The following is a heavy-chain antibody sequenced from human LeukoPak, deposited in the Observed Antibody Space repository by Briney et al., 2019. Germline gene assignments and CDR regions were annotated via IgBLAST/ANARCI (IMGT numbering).Heavy chain of an antibody. CDR2: IKSESDGGTT. V-gene: IGHV3-15*01. CDR1: RFAFSQAW. J-gene: IGHJ5*02. CDR3: TTSGWFDH. D-gene: IGHD1-26*01. Sequence: GGSLRLSCVASRFAFSQAWMSWVRQAPGKGLEWDGRIKSESDGGTTDYAAPVKGRFTISRDDSKNTLFLQMNSLQTEDTAVYYCTTSGWFDHWGQGTLVTVSS.